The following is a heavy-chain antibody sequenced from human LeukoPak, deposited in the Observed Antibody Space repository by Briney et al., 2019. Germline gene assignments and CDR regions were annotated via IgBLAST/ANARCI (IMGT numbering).Heavy chain of an antibody. Sequence: SETLSLACTVSGGSISSSSYYWGWIRQPPGKGLEWIGSIYYSGSTYYNPSLKSRVTISVDTSKNQFSLKLSSVTAADTAVYYCARRQGMTTVPKLWFDPWGQGTLVTVSS. CDR1: GGSISSSSYY. V-gene: IGHV4-39*01. CDR3: ARRQGMTTVPKLWFDP. CDR2: IYYSGST. J-gene: IGHJ5*02. D-gene: IGHD4-17*01.